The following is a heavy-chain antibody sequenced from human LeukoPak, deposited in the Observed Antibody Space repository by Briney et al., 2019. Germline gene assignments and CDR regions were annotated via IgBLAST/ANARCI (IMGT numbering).Heavy chain of an antibody. CDR1: GFTFSDYY. Sequence: GGSLRPSCAASGFTFSDYYMSWIRQAPGKGLEWVSYISSSSYTNYADSVKGRFTISRDNAKNSLYLQMNSLRAEDTAVYYCARDRTVVTPGDAFDIWGQGTMVTVSS. D-gene: IGHD4-23*01. V-gene: IGHV3-11*05. J-gene: IGHJ3*02. CDR2: ISSSSYT. CDR3: ARDRTVVTPGDAFDI.